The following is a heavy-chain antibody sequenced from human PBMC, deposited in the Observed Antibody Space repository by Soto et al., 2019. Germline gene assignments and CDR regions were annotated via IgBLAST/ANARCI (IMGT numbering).Heavy chain of an antibody. CDR1: GFTFSPYG. Sequence: PWGSLRLSCAASGFTFSPYGMHWVRQAPGKGLEWVAVISHSGGTQFYADSVKGRFTISRDNSKNTLYLQMSSLKAEDTAVYYCARDWGSSGWYRGGDYWGQGTLVTVSS. V-gene: IGHV3-30*19. CDR2: ISHSGGTQ. D-gene: IGHD6-13*01. J-gene: IGHJ4*02. CDR3: ARDWGSSGWYRGGDY.